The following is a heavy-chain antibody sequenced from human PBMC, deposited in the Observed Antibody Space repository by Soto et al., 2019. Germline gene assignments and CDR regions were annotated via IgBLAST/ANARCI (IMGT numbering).Heavy chain of an antibody. CDR1: GLTFNRYW. J-gene: IGHJ5*02. V-gene: IGHV3-74*01. Sequence: GGSLRLSCAASGLTFNRYWMHWVRHAPGKGLVWVSHINTDGSNTNYADSVKGRFTISRDNAKSTLFLQMNSLRDEDTAVYYCAREFCGGGNCYTYYFDPWGQGIPVTVSS. CDR3: AREFCGGGNCYTYYFDP. CDR2: INTDGSNT. D-gene: IGHD2-15*01.